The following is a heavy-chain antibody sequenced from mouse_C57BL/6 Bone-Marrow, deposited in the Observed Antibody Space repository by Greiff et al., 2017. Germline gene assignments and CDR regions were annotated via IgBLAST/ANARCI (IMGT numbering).Heavy chain of an antibody. Sequence: VQLQQPGAELVMPGASVKLSCKASGYTFTSYWMHWVKQRPGQGLEWIGEIDPSDSYTNYNQKFKGKSTLTVDKSSSTAYMQLSNLTSEDSAVYDCASAYGSSQKGYFDYWDQGTTLTVSA. J-gene: IGHJ2*01. D-gene: IGHD1-1*01. CDR2: IDPSDSYT. CDR1: GYTFTSYW. CDR3: ASAYGSSQKGYFDY. V-gene: IGHV1-69*01.